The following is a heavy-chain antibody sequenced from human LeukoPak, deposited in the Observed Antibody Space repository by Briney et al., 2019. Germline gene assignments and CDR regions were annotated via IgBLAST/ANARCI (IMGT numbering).Heavy chain of an antibody. CDR3: ARHRYCSGDSCFAFDI. Sequence: PGGSLRLSCAASGFTFSSYSMNWVRQAPGKGLEWVSSISSSNSYIYYADSVRGRFTISRDNAKNSLSLQMNSLRAEDTAVYYCARHRYCSGDSCFAFDIWGQGTMVTVSS. V-gene: IGHV3-21*01. D-gene: IGHD2-15*01. CDR2: ISSSNSYI. J-gene: IGHJ3*02. CDR1: GFTFSSYS.